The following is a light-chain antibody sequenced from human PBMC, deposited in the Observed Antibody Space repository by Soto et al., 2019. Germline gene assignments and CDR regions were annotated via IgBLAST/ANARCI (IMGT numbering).Light chain of an antibody. CDR2: GAS. V-gene: IGKV3-20*01. Sequence: ESVLTQSPGTLSLSPGERATLSCRASQSVRSSFLAWYQLKPGQAPRLLLYGASSRATGITDRFSGSGSGTDFTLTIRRLEVEDFAVYYCQQYDSSPWWFGQGTKVEIK. CDR3: QQYDSSPWW. J-gene: IGKJ1*01. CDR1: QSVRSSF.